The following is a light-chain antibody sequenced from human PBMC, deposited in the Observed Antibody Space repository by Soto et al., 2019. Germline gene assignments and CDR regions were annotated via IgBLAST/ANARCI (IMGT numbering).Light chain of an antibody. V-gene: IGKV3-15*01. CDR1: QSVSSY. J-gene: IGKJ1*01. Sequence: EILLTQSPATLSLSPGERATLSCRASQSVSSYLAWFQQKPGQAPRLLIYGASTRATAIPARFSGSGSGTEFTLSISSLQSEDFAVYYCQQYNTWPRTFGQGTKVDIK. CDR2: GAS. CDR3: QQYNTWPRT.